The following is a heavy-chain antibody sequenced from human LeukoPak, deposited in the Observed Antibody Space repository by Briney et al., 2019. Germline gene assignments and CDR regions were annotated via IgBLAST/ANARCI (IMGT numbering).Heavy chain of an antibody. J-gene: IGHJ4*02. V-gene: IGHV3-21*01. CDR2: ISSSSSYI. CDR1: GFTFSSYS. D-gene: IGHD3-9*01. Sequence: PGGSLRLSCAASGFTFSSYSMNWVRQAPGKGLDWVSSISSSSSYIYYADSVKGRFTISRDNAKNSLYLQMNSLRAEDTAVYYCARGALRYFDWTLWGQGTLVTVSS. CDR3: ARGALRYFDWTL.